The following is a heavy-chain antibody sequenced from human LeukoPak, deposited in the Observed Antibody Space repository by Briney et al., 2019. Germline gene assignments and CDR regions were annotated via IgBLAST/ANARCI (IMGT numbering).Heavy chain of an antibody. V-gene: IGHV4-39*07. D-gene: IGHD3-9*01. Sequence: SETLSLTCTVSGGSISRSGSYWGWIRQPPGKGLEWIGIIYSSGRTSYNPSLKSRITISVDTSKNQFSLKLTSVTAADTAVYYCARGGEGYDILTGYYTNYYGMDVWGQGTTVTVSS. CDR2: IYSSGRT. J-gene: IGHJ6*02. CDR3: ARGGEGYDILTGYYTNYYGMDV. CDR1: GGSISRSGSY.